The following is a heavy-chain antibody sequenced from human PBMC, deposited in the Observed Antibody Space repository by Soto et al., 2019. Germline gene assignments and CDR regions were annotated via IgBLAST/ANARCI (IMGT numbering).Heavy chain of an antibody. Sequence: ASVKVSCKASGYTFTSYAMHLVRQAPGQRLEWMXWXNXXXGXTXXXQXXQXRVTITRDTSASTAYMELRSLRSEDTAVYYCARGAFFWSGFIPAIWGQGTMVTVSS. CDR2: XNXXXGXT. V-gene: IGHV1-3*01. D-gene: IGHD3-3*01. J-gene: IGHJ3*02. CDR1: GYTFTSYA. CDR3: ARGAFFWSGFIPAI.